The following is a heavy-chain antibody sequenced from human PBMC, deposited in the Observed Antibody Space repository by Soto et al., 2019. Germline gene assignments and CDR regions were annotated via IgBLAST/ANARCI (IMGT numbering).Heavy chain of an antibody. J-gene: IGHJ4*02. Sequence: ESLKISCKGSGYSFTSYWIALVGQMPGKGLEWMGIIYLSDSDTRYSPSFQGRVTISADKSISTAYLQWSSLKASDTAMYYCARYSSGWPYYFDYWGQGTLVTVSS. CDR3: ARYSSGWPYYFDY. CDR1: GYSFTSYW. V-gene: IGHV5-51*01. CDR2: IYLSDSDT. D-gene: IGHD6-19*01.